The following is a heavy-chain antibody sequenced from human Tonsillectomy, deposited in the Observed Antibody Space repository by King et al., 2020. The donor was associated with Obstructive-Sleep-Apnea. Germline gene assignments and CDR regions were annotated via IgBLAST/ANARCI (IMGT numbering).Heavy chain of an antibody. CDR2: IYYSGST. Sequence: QLQESGPGLVKPSETLSLTCTVSGGSISSSSYYWGWIRQPPGKGLEWIGSIYYSGSTYYNPSLKSRVTISVDTSKNQFSLKLSSVTAAATAVYYCARAPAYYYDSSGSGYFQHWGQGTLVTVSS. V-gene: IGHV4-39*07. J-gene: IGHJ1*01. D-gene: IGHD3-22*01. CDR1: GGSISSSSYY. CDR3: ARAPAYYYDSSGSGYFQH.